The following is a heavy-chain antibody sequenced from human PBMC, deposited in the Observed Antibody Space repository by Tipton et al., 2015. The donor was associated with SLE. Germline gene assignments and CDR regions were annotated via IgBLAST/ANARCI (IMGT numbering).Heavy chain of an antibody. D-gene: IGHD1-14*01. J-gene: IGHJ4*02. CDR2: IWYDGSNK. CDR3: ARVRGGITGYYFDF. CDR1: GFTFSSYG. Sequence: SLRLSCAASGFTFSSYGMHWVRQAPGKGLEWVAVIWYDGSNKYYADSVKGRFTISRDTSKNTLYLQMNSLRPEDTAVYYCARVRGGITGYYFDFWGQGTLVTVSS. V-gene: IGHV3-33*01.